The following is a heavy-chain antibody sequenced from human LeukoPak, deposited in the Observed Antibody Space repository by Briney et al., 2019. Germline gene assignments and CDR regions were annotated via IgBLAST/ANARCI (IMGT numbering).Heavy chain of an antibody. CDR1: GFTFSMYW. CDR3: TRLGDSSGYYSDAFDI. D-gene: IGHD3-22*01. CDR2: IKSDGST. V-gene: IGHV3-74*01. Sequence: GGSLRLSCAASGFTFSMYWMHWVRQAPGKGLVWVSRIKSDGSTNYADSVKGRFTIPRDNAKNTVSLQMNSLRPEDTGVYYCTRLGDSSGYYSDAFDIWGQGTMVTVSS. J-gene: IGHJ3*02.